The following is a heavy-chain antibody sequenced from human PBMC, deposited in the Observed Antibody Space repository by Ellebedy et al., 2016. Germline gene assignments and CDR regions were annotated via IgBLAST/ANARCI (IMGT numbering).Heavy chain of an antibody. J-gene: IGHJ4*02. CDR2: VNQDGSDK. CDR3: ARDGAKREIDY. V-gene: IGHV3-7*01. D-gene: IGHD1-26*01. CDR1: GFSFSNRY. Sequence: GGSLRLSXAASGFSFSNRYMAWVRQGPGKGLEWVAHVNQDGSDKFYVDSVKGRITFSRDNSKNTVYLELTSLRAEDTAVYYCARDGAKREIDYWGQGTLVTVSS.